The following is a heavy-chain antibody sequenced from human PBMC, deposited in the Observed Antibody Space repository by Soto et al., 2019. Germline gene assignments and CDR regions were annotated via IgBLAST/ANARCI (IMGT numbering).Heavy chain of an antibody. CDR1: GFIFSTTD. D-gene: IGHD3-10*01. CDR2: IEGSGATT. Sequence: GGSLRLSCAASGFIFSTTDMSWVRQAPGKGLEWVSTIEGSGATTYYADSVKGRFTISRDNSKNTVYLHMDSLTADDTAVYYCEKNSGWFNTWGQGTLVTVSS. J-gene: IGHJ5*02. CDR3: EKNSGWFNT. V-gene: IGHV3-23*01.